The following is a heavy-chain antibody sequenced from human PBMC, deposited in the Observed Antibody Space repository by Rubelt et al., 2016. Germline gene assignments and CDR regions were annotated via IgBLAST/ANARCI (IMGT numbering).Heavy chain of an antibody. CDR3: ASSSWYVFDY. Sequence: QVQLQQWGAGLLEPSETLSLTCAVYGGSFSGYYWSWIRQPPGKGLEWIGEINHSGSTNYNPSLKSRVTISLDTSKNQFSRKLSSVTAADTAVYYCASSSWYVFDYWGQGTLVTVSS. CDR1: GGSFSGYY. CDR2: INHSGST. V-gene: IGHV4-34*01. D-gene: IGHD6-13*01. J-gene: IGHJ4*02.